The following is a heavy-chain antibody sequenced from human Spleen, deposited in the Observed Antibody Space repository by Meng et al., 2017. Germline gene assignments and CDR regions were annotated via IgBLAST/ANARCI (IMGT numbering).Heavy chain of an antibody. CDR3: ARDRLYYGSGSYSSPDAFDI. CDR2: ITSSSSYI. D-gene: IGHD3-10*01. CDR1: GFTFTSYS. V-gene: IGHV3-21*01. J-gene: IGHJ3*02. Sequence: GGSLRLSCAASGFTFTSYSMSWVRQAPGKGLEWVSSITSSSSYIYYADSVKGRFTISRDNAKNSLYLQVNSLRAEDTAVYYCARDRLYYGSGSYSSPDAFDIWGQGTMVTVSS.